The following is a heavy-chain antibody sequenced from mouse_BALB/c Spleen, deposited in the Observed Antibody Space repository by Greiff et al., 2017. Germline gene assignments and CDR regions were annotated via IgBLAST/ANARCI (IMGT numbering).Heavy chain of an antibody. CDR1: GYTFTDYY. CDR2: INPNNGGT. D-gene: IGHD2-2*01. J-gene: IGHJ3*01. Sequence: EVQLQQSGPELVKPGASVKMSCKASGYTFTDYYMKWVKQSHGKSLEWIGDINPNNGGTSYNQKFKGKATLTVDKSSSTAYMQLNSLTSEDSAVFYCARELVYYGYDGGDWFAYWGQGTLVTVSA. V-gene: IGHV1-26*01. CDR3: ARELVYYGYDGGDWFAY.